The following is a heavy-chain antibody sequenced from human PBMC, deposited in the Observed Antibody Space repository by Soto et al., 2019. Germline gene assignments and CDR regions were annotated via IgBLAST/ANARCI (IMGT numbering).Heavy chain of an antibody. V-gene: IGHV4-59*04. D-gene: IGHD5-18*01. J-gene: IGHJ6*02. Sequence: SLTRSLTRPVADGSITGYYGRWIRQPPGKGLEWIGYIYHSGSTYYNPSLKSRVTISVDTSKNQFSLKLPSVTAADTAVYYCACIFSGGYSYGFYYHGMDVWGQGTTVTVSS. CDR3: ACIFSGGYSYGFYYHGMDV. CDR2: IYHSGST. CDR1: DGSITGYY.